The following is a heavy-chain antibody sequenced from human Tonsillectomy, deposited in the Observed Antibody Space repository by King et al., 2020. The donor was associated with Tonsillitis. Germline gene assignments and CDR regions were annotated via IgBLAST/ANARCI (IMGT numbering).Heavy chain of an antibody. Sequence: VQLQESGPGLVKPSQTLSLTCTVSGGSISSGDYYWGWIRQPPGKGLEWIGYIYYSGSTYYNPSLKSRVTISVDTSKNPFSLKLSFVPAAVTAVYYCARTSSITMIVVVPIGAFDIWGQGTMVTVSS. CDR3: ARTSSITMIVVVPIGAFDI. V-gene: IGHV4-30-4*01. CDR2: IYYSGST. D-gene: IGHD3-22*01. CDR1: GGSISSGDYY. J-gene: IGHJ3*02.